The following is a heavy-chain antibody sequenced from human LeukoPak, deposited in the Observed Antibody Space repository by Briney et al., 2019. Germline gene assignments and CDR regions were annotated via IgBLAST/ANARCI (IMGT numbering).Heavy chain of an antibody. CDR1: GFSFSRFG. J-gene: IGHJ4*02. D-gene: IGHD2-15*01. CDR3: AQKGGTDH. CDR2: ISSSSGAI. Sequence: GGSLRLSCAASGFSFSRFGMNWVRQAPGKGLEWISYISSSSGAIYYADSVKGRFTISRDNAKNSLYLQMSSLRDEDTAVYYCAQKGGTDHWGQGTLVTVSS. V-gene: IGHV3-48*02.